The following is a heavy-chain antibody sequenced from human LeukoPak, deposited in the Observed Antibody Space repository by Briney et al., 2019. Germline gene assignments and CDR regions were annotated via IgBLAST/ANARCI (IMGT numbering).Heavy chain of an antibody. D-gene: IGHD2-2*01. J-gene: IGHJ4*02. CDR1: GFTFSSYT. V-gene: IGHV3-48*03. Sequence: GGSLRLSCATSGFTFSSYTLNWVRQAPGKGLEGLLYISHDGSVTYQADTVKGRFNISRDNAKNSLYLQMNSLRAEDTAVYYCARDSKYAFDYWGQGTLVTVSS. CDR2: ISHDGSVT. CDR3: ARDSKYAFDY.